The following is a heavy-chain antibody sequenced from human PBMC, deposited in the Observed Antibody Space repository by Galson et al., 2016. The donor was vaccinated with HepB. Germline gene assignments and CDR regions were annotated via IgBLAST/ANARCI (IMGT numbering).Heavy chain of an antibody. CDR2: ISAYNGDT. CDR1: GYTFTNYG. Sequence: SVKVSCKASGYTFTNYGISWVRQAPGQGLEWMGWISAYNGDTRYAQKLQGRVTMTTDTSTSTAYMELRSLRSVDTAVYYCARGYYASGRPDFDYWGQGTLVTVSS. J-gene: IGHJ4*02. CDR3: ARGYYASGRPDFDY. D-gene: IGHD3-10*01. V-gene: IGHV1-18*01.